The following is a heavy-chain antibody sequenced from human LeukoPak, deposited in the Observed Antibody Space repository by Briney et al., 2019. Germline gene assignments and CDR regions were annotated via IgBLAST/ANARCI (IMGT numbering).Heavy chain of an antibody. D-gene: IGHD3-10*01. CDR3: ARLPELPGFGDY. Sequence: RTGGSLRLSCAASGFTFSTYNMNWVRQAPGKGLEWVSSITSSSSYIYYADSVKGRFTISRDNAKNSLYLQMNSLRAADTAVYYCARLPELPGFGDYWGQGTLVTVSS. J-gene: IGHJ4*02. V-gene: IGHV3-21*01. CDR1: GFTFSTYN. CDR2: ITSSSSYI.